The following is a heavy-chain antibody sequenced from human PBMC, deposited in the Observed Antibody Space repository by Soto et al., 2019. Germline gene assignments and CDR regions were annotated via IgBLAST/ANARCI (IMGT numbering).Heavy chain of an antibody. CDR3: ARGGSIVVVPAAQRRNWFDP. V-gene: IGHV1-2*02. J-gene: IGHJ5*02. D-gene: IGHD2-2*01. Sequence: GGTNYAQKFQGRVTMTRDTSISTAYMELSRLRSDDTAVYYCARGGSIVVVPAAQRRNWFDPWGQGTLVTVSS. CDR2: GGT.